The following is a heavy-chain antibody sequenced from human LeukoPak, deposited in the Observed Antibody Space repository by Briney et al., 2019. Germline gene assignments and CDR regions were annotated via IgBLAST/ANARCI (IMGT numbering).Heavy chain of an antibody. V-gene: IGHV3-20*04. CDR2: INWNGGST. D-gene: IGHD6-19*01. CDR1: GFRFEDHG. CDR3: AGGDRNGWYFDY. Sequence: PGGSLRLSCAASGFRFEDHGMSWVRQGPGKGLEWVSGINWNGGSTGYGDSVKGRFTISRDNAKNSLYLQMNSLIAEDTALYYCAGGDRNGWYFDYWGKGVLVTVSS. J-gene: IGHJ4*02.